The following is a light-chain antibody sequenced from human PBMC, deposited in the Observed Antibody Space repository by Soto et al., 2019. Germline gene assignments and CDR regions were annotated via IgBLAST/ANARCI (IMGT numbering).Light chain of an antibody. V-gene: IGKV3-20*01. J-gene: IGKJ5*01. CDR1: QSVSSSY. CDR2: GAS. Sequence: ELVLTQSPGTLSLSPGESATLSCGASQSVSSSYLAWYQQKPGQAPRLLIYGASSRATGIPDRCSGSGSGTDFTLTISRLEPEDVAVYYCQQYGSSPPITFGQGTRLEIK. CDR3: QQYGSSPPIT.